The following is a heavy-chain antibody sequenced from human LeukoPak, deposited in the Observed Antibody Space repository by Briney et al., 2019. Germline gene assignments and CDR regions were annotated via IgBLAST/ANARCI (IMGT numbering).Heavy chain of an antibody. V-gene: IGHV3-21*01. CDR3: ARPRRAAFDI. Sequence: GGSLRLSCAASGFTFSSYSMNWVRQAPGKGLEWVSSISSSGSHIYYADSVKGRFTISRDNAKNSLFLQMSSLRAEDTAVYYCARPRRAAFDIWGQGTMVIVSS. CDR1: GFTFSSYS. CDR2: ISSSGSHI. J-gene: IGHJ3*02.